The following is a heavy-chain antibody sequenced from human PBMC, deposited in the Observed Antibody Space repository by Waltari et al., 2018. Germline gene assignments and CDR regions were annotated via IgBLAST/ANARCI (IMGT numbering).Heavy chain of an antibody. V-gene: IGHV3-23*01. Sequence: EVQLLESGGGLVQPGGSLRLSCAASGFTFSSYALGWVRQAPGKGLEWVSAISGSGGSTYYADSVKGRFTISRDNSKNMLYLQMNSLRAEDTAVYYCAKNRYSSSLSANWGQGTLVTVSS. CDR3: AKNRYSSSLSAN. CDR2: ISGSGGST. D-gene: IGHD6-6*01. J-gene: IGHJ4*02. CDR1: GFTFSSYA.